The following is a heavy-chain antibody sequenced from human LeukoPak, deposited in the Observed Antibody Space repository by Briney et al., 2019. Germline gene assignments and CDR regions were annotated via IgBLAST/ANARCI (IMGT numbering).Heavy chain of an antibody. CDR3: AKIRPPAYDF. CDR2: ISSISSTM. CDR1: KFTFSDYY. J-gene: IGHJ3*01. D-gene: IGHD3-3*02. Sequence: GGSLRLSCAASKFTFSDYYMSWIRQAPGKGLEWVSYISSISSTMYYADSVKGRFTISRDNAKNSLYLQMNSLRAEDTAIYYCAKIRPPAYDFWGQGTMVTVSS. V-gene: IGHV3-11*04.